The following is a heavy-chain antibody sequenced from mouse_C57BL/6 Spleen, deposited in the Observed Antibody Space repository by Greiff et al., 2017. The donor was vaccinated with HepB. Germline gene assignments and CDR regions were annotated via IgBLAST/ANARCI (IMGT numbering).Heavy chain of an antibody. D-gene: IGHD1-1*01. V-gene: IGHV5-6*01. J-gene: IGHJ4*01. Sequence: EVQVVESGGDLVKPGGSLKLSCAASGFTFSSYGMSWVRQTPDKRLEWVATISSGGSYTYYPDSVKGRFTISRDNAKNTLYLQMSSLKSEDTAMYYCARHRLYYGSSPYAMDYWGQGTSVTVSS. CDR3: ARHRLYYGSSPYAMDY. CDR1: GFTFSSYG. CDR2: ISSGGSYT.